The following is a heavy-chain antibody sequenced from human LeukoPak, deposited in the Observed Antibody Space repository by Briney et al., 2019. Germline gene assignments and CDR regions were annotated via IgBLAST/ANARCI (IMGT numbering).Heavy chain of an antibody. CDR3: AKDSGIAAAGTNYYFDY. V-gene: IGHV3-30-3*01. J-gene: IGHJ4*02. D-gene: IGHD6-13*01. Sequence: PGGSLRLSCATSGFTFSSYAMHWVRQAPGKGLEWVAVTSYDGSNKYYADSEKGRFTISRDNSKNTLYLQMNSLRAEDTAVYYCAKDSGIAAAGTNYYFDYWGQGTLVTVSS. CDR1: GFTFSSYA. CDR2: TSYDGSNK.